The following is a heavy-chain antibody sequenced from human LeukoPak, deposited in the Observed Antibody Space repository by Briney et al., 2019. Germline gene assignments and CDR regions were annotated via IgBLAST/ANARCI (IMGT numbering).Heavy chain of an antibody. CDR2: IYRGDT. CDR3: ASYYCSSGSCYFDT. D-gene: IGHD2-15*01. Sequence: GGSLRLSCAVSGFTAGYNYMGWVRQAPGKGLEWVSVIYRGDTYYADSVKGRFTISRDDSKNTVFLRMNRLRADDTAVYFCASYYCSSGSCYFDTWGQGTLVAVSS. J-gene: IGHJ4*02. CDR1: GFTAGYNY. V-gene: IGHV3-53*01.